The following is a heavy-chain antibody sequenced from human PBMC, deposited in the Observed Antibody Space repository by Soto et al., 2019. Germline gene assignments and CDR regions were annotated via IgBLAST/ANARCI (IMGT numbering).Heavy chain of an antibody. CDR3: ARGRIAEDAFDI. Sequence: SVKVSCKASGGTFSSYAISWVRQAPGQGLEWMGGIIPIFGTANYAQKFQGRVTITADESTSTAYMELSSLRSEDTAVYYCARGRIAEDAFDIWGQGTMVTVSS. D-gene: IGHD6-13*01. V-gene: IGHV1-69*13. CDR1: GGTFSSYA. J-gene: IGHJ3*02. CDR2: IIPIFGTA.